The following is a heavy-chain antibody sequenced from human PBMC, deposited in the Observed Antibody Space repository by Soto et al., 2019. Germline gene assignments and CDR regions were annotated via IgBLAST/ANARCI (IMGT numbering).Heavy chain of an antibody. CDR3: AKDTPDWNDGSYFDY. D-gene: IGHD1-1*01. CDR2: ISGSGGST. CDR1: GFTFSSYA. V-gene: IGHV3-23*01. Sequence: GGSLRLSCAASGFTFSSYAMSWVRQAPGKGLEWVLAISGSGGSTYYADSVKGRFTISRDNSKNTLYLQMNSLRAEDTAVYYCAKDTPDWNDGSYFDYWGQGTLVTVSS. J-gene: IGHJ4*02.